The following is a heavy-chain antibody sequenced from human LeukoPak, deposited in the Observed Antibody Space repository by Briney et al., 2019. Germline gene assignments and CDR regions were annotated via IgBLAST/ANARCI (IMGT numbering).Heavy chain of an antibody. CDR1: GGSFSGYY. J-gene: IGHJ2*01. D-gene: IGHD5-12*01. CDR3: ARDLVRATMVWYFDL. CDR2: ISHSGST. V-gene: IGHV4-34*01. Sequence: SETLSLTCAVSGGSFSGYYWSWIRQPPGKGLEWIGAISHSGSTNYSPSLKSRVTISVDTSKNQFSLNLSSVTAADTAVYYCARDLVRATMVWYFDLWGRGTLVTVSS.